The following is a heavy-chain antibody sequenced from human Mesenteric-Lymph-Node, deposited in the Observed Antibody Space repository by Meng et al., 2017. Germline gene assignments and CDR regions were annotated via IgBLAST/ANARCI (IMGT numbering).Heavy chain of an antibody. CDR3: ARSRLLWFGGRYGMDV. CDR1: GFSFNDYA. CDR2: ISSSGSTI. V-gene: IGHV3-11*04. J-gene: IGHJ6*02. D-gene: IGHD3-10*01. Sequence: GGSLRLSCAASGFSFNDYAMHWVRQAPGKGLEWVSYISSSGSTIYYADSVKGRFTISRDNAKNSLYLQMNSLRAEDTAVYYCARSRLLWFGGRYGMDVWGQGTMVTVSS.